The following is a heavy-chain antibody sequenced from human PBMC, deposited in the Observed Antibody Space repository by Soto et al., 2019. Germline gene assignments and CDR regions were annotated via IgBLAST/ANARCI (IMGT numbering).Heavy chain of an antibody. CDR2: ISGSGGST. CDR3: AKIGASDTSFDY. CDR1: GFTFSSYA. Sequence: GGSLRLSCAASGFTFSSYAMSWVRQAPGKGLEWVSAISGSGGSTYYADSVKGRFTISIDNSKNTLYLQMNSLRAEDTAVYYCAKIGASDTSFDYWGQGTLVTVSS. J-gene: IGHJ4*02. D-gene: IGHD1-26*01. V-gene: IGHV3-23*01.